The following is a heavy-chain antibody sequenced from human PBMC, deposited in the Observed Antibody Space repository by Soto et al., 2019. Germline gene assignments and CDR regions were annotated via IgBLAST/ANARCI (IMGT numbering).Heavy chain of an antibody. Sequence: QLQLQGSGSRLVKPSQTLSLSCTVSGGSISSAGYSWSWIRQSPGKDLEWIGYIYHSVNAFYNPSLKSRVTMSLDRSRNQFSLNLTSVTAADTAVYFCASSSQALSFSALDVWGQGTTVVVSS. J-gene: IGHJ6*02. D-gene: IGHD2-2*01. CDR2: IYHSVNA. CDR3: ASSSQALSFSALDV. V-gene: IGHV4-30-2*06. CDR1: GGSISSAGYS.